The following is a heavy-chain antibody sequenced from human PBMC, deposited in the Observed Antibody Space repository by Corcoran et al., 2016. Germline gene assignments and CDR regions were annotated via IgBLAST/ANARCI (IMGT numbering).Heavy chain of an antibody. CDR3: ARDSPLGPQSKYCGGDCPHAFDI. CDR2: INHSGST. V-gene: IGHV4-34*01. J-gene: IGHJ3*02. D-gene: IGHD2-21*02. CDR1: GGSFSGYY. Sequence: QVQLQQWGAGLLTPSETLSLTCAVYGGSFSGYYWSWIRQPPGKGLEWIGEINHSGSTNYNPSLKSRVTLSVDTSKYQFSLKLSSVTAADTAVYYCARDSPLGPQSKYCGGDCPHAFDIWGQGTMVTVSS.